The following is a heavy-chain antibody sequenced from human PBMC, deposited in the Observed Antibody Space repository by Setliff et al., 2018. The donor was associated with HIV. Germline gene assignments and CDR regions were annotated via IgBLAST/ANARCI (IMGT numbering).Heavy chain of an antibody. V-gene: IGHV4-61*02. J-gene: IGHJ5*02. CDR3: ARFTVVVFGAGEPSWFDP. D-gene: IGHD2-15*01. CDR2: IYTNGNI. Sequence: KPSETLSLTCTVSGGSISRGSYYWSWIRQPAGKGLEWIGRIYTNGNIDYNASLKSRLATSSDTSKNQFSLNLSSVIAADTAIYFCARFTVVVFGAGEPSWFDPWGQGILVTVSS. CDR1: GGSISRGSYY.